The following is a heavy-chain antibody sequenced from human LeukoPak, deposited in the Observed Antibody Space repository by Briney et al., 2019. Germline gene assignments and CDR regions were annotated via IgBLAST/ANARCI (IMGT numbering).Heavy chain of an antibody. CDR2: INPSGGST. D-gene: IGHD2-2*01. CDR1: GYTFTSYY. J-gene: IGHJ6*02. V-gene: IGHV1-46*01. CDR3: ARGTDIVLVPAAPDV. Sequence: EASVKVSCKASGYTFTSYYMHWVRQAPGQGLEWMGIINPSGGSTGYAQKFQGRVTMTRDTSTSTVYMELSSLRSEDTAVYYCARGTDIVLVPAAPDVWGQGTPVTVPS.